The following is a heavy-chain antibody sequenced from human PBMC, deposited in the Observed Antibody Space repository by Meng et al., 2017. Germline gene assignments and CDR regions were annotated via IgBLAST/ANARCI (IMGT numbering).Heavy chain of an antibody. D-gene: IGHD6-13*01. Sequence: SVKVSCKASGGTFSSYAISWVRQAPGQGLEWMGGIIPIFGTANYAQKFQGRVMITADKSTSTAYMELSSLRSEDTAVHYCARGEQVQQQLVLWFDPWGQGTLVTVSS. CDR2: IIPIFGTA. CDR1: GGTFSSYA. CDR3: ARGEQVQQQLVLWFDP. J-gene: IGHJ5*02. V-gene: IGHV1-69*06.